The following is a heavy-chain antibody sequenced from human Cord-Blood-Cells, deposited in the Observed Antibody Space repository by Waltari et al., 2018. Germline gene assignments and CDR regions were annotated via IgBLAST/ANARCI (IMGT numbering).Heavy chain of an antibody. CDR3: ARDLQGEQWLVPDAFDI. J-gene: IGHJ3*02. D-gene: IGHD6-19*01. V-gene: IGHV3-48*02. CDR2: ISSSSSTI. CDR1: GFTFSSYS. Sequence: EVQLVESGGGLVQPGGSLSLSCAASGFTFSSYSMNWVRQAPGKGLEWVSYISSSSSTIYYADSVKGRFTISRDNAKNSLYLQMNSLRDEDTAVYYCARDLQGEQWLVPDAFDIWGQGTMVTVSS.